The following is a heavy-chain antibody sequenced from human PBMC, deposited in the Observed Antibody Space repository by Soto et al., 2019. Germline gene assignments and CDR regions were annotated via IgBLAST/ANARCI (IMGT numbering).Heavy chain of an antibody. J-gene: IGHJ4*02. CDR1: RFTFSSYA. V-gene: IGHV3-30-3*02. D-gene: IGHD3-16*01. CDR3: TKSFRLGEPFDD. Sequence: GGSLRLSCAASRFTFSSYAMCWVRQAPGKGLEWVAVISYDGSKQYYTDSVKGRFSISRDNSKNKLYLYMNSLRAEDTAVYYCTKSFRLGEPFDDWGLGALATVSS. CDR2: ISYDGSKQ.